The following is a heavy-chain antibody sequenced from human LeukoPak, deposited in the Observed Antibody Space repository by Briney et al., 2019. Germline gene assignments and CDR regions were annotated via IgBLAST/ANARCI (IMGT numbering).Heavy chain of an antibody. CDR3: AKPRIAAAGNDAFDI. CDR2: ISYDGSNK. J-gene: IGHJ3*02. Sequence: PGGSLRLSCAASGFTFSSYAMHWVRQAPGKGLEWVAVISYDGSNKYYADSVKGRFTISRDNSKNPLYLQMNSLRAEDMALYYCAKPRIAAAGNDAFDIWGQGTMVTVSS. D-gene: IGHD6-13*01. CDR1: GFTFSSYA. V-gene: IGHV3-30*04.